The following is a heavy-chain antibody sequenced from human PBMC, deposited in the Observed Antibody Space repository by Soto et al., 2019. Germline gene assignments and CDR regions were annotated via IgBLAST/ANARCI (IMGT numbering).Heavy chain of an antibody. CDR2: ISTYNGNP. V-gene: IGHV1-18*01. Sequence: QIQLVQSGAEVKKPGASVKVSCKASGYIFTSQGISWVRQAPGQGLEWMGWISTYNGNPNYAQKLQGRVTMTTNTSPTTGLLELRSLTSDDTAVYYCARGRTRALDYWGQGTPVIVSS. J-gene: IGHJ4*02. D-gene: IGHD1-7*01. CDR3: ARGRTRALDY. CDR1: GYIFTSQG.